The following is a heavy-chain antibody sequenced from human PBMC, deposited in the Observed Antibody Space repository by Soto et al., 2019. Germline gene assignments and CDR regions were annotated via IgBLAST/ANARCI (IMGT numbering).Heavy chain of an antibody. V-gene: IGHV1-69*02. CDR2: VIPILGMA. CDR1: EGTFNSYT. Sequence: QVQLVQSGAEVKKPGSSVKVSCTASEGTFNSYTISWVRQAPGQGLEWMGRVIPILGMADFAQRFQGRVMLTXDXSTSTAYMMLSSLRSDDTAIYYCATNYGSGSTHFDYWGQGTQVTVSS. D-gene: IGHD3-10*01. CDR3: ATNYGSGSTHFDY. J-gene: IGHJ4*02.